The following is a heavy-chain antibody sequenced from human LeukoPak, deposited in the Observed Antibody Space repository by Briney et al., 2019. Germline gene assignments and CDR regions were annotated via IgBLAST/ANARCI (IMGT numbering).Heavy chain of an antibody. Sequence: GGSLRLSCAASGFTFSSYAMHWVRQDPRKGLVWVSRINGDGRNINYADSVRGRFTISRDNAKNTLYLQMNTLRVEDTAVYYCARLRTYGYYYDGMDVWGQGTTVTVSS. CDR3: ARLRTYGYYYDGMDV. V-gene: IGHV3-74*01. CDR1: GFTFSSYA. D-gene: IGHD3-16*01. J-gene: IGHJ6*02. CDR2: INGDGRNI.